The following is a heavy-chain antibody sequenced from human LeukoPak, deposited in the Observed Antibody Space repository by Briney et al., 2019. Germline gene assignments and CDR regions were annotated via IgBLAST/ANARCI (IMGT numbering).Heavy chain of an antibody. CDR3: AKDSGDSSGYLFDY. Sequence: TGGSLRLSCAASGFTFSDYYMTWIRQAPGKGLEWVSYISSGTTTYYADSVKGRFTISRDNAGNSLYLQMSSLRAEDTAVYYCAKDSGDSSGYLFDYWGQGTLVTVSS. V-gene: IGHV3-11*04. D-gene: IGHD3-22*01. CDR1: GFTFSDYY. CDR2: ISSGTTT. J-gene: IGHJ4*02.